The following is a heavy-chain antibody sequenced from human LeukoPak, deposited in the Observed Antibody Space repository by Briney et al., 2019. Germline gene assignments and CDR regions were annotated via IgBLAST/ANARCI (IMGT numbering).Heavy chain of an antibody. CDR2: IIPIFGTA. CDR3: AREGGNHRSFDY. Sequence: ASVKVSCKASGGTFSSYAISWVRQAPGQGLEWMGGIIPIFGTANYAQKFQGRVTITTDESTSTAYMELSSLRSEDTAVYYCAREGGNHRSFDYWGQGTLVTVSS. V-gene: IGHV1-69*05. D-gene: IGHD1-14*01. J-gene: IGHJ4*02. CDR1: GGTFSSYA.